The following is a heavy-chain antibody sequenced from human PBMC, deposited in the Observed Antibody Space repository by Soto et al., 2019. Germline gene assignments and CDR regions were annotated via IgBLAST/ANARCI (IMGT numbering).Heavy chain of an antibody. J-gene: IGHJ6*01. CDR3: ARLTTYYYNTSGYGIDG. CDR1: GYSFTIYW. V-gene: IGHV5-51*01. Sequence: GDYLKISCKGSGYSFTIYWIGWVRQMPGKGLEWMGIIYPSDSDTRYSPSFEGQVTISADKSISTAYLQWSSLKASDSAKYYCARLTTYYYNTSGYGIDGWGQGTTVTVSS. D-gene: IGHD3-22*01. CDR2: IYPSDSDT.